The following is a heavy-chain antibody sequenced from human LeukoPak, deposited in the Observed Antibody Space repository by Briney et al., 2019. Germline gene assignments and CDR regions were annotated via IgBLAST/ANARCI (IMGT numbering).Heavy chain of an antibody. CDR1: GGSISSYY. Sequence: SSETLSLTCTVSGGSISSYYWSWIRQPPGKGLEWIGYMYYSGTINYNPSLKSRVTISVDTSKNQFSLKLSSVTAADAAMYYCARAWATDYFDYWGQGTLVTVS. J-gene: IGHJ4*02. CDR2: MYYSGTI. CDR3: ARAWATDYFDY. V-gene: IGHV4-59*01.